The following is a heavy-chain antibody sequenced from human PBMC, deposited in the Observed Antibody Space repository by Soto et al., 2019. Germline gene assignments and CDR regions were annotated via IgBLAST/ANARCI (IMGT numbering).Heavy chain of an antibody. CDR2: IIPIFDIT. Sequence: SVKVSCEASGGTFRSYSISWVRQAPGQGLEWMGGIIPIFDITNYAQKFQGRVTITADESTSTAYMELSSLGSDDTAVYYCARPDEGGYSSNHHYYYALDVWGQGTTVTVSS. CDR3: ARPDEGGYSSNHHYYYALDV. CDR1: GGTFRSYS. V-gene: IGHV1-69*13. J-gene: IGHJ6*02. D-gene: IGHD3-22*01.